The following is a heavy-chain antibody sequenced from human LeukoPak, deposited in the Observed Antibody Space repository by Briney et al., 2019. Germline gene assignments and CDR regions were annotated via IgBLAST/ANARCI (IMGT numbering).Heavy chain of an antibody. CDR2: IRSKAYGGTT. Sequence: GGSLRLSCTASGFTFGDYAMSWARQAPGKGLEWVGFIRSKAYGGTTEYAASVKGRFTISRDDSKSIAYLQMNSLKTEDTAVYYCTRAGIGDYWGQGTLVTVSS. V-gene: IGHV3-49*04. D-gene: IGHD2-15*01. J-gene: IGHJ4*02. CDR3: TRAGIGDY. CDR1: GFTFGDYA.